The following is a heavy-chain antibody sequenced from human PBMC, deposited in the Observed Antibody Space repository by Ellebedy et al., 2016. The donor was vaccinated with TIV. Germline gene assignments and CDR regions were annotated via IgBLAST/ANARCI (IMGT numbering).Heavy chain of an antibody. Sequence: GESLKISCAASGFTFSRSAMSWVRQAPGKGLEWVSTSGSAGATYYADSVKGRYSISRDNAKNTLYLQMNSLRAEDTAVYYCSRAVNYGMDVWGQGTTVTVS. J-gene: IGHJ6*02. CDR3: SRAVNYGMDV. CDR1: GFTFSRSA. D-gene: IGHD4-17*01. V-gene: IGHV3-23*01. CDR2: SGSAGAT.